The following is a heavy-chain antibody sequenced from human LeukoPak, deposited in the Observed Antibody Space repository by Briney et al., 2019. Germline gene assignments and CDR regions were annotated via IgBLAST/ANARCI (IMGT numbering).Heavy chain of an antibody. CDR3: ARKRDRAFDI. J-gene: IGHJ3*02. Sequence: GGSLRLSCAASGFTFSNFYMSWVRQAPGKGLEWVANIKYDGSDTCYVDSVKGRFTISRDNARNSLYLQMDSLRAEDTAVYYCARKRDRAFDIWGQGTMVTVSS. CDR1: GFTFSNFY. CDR2: IKYDGSDT. V-gene: IGHV3-7*01.